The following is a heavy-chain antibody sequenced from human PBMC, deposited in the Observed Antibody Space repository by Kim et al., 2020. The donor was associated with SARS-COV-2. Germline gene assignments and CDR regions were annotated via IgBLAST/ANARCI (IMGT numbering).Heavy chain of an antibody. V-gene: IGHV3-30*18. J-gene: IGHJ3*01. D-gene: IGHD3-10*01. CDR3: AKAIVFLWFGKLHDEAFDL. CDR1: GFTFNNFG. CDR2: ISYDGSKK. Sequence: GGSLRLSCAASGFTFNNFGMHWVRQAPGKGLEWVSVISYDGSKKHYADSVNGRFTISRDSFKNTMSLQMSGLTAEDTAVYYCAKAIVFLWFGKLHDEAFDLWGRGTVVTLSS.